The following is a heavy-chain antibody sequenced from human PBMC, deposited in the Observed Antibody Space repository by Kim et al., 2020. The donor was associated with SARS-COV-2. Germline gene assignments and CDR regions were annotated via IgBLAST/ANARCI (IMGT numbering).Heavy chain of an antibody. J-gene: IGHJ3*02. CDR2: ISSSSSYI. V-gene: IGHV3-21*01. CDR1: GFTFSSYS. Sequence: GGSLRLSCAASGFTFSSYSMNWVRQAPGKGLEWVSSISSSSSYIYYADSVKGRFTISRDNAKNSLYLQMNSLRAEDTAVYYCARGRPLLVWFGELSTDAFDIWGQGTMVTVSS. CDR3: ARGRPLLVWFGELSTDAFDI. D-gene: IGHD3-10*01.